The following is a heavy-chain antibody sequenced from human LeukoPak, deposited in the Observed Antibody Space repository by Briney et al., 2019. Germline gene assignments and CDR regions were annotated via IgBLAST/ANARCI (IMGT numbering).Heavy chain of an antibody. CDR1: GDSVSNNSAA. CDR3: ARVGYSSVWTPFAMDV. J-gene: IGHJ6*02. CDR2: TYYMSKWYN. V-gene: IGHV6-1*01. D-gene: IGHD6-19*01. Sequence: SQTLSLTCAISGDSVSNNSAAWNWIKQSPSRGLEWLGRTYYMSKWYNDYAVSVKSRITIKPDTSKNQLSMQLTSVTTEDTAVYYCARVGYSSVWTPFAMDVWGQGTTVTVSS.